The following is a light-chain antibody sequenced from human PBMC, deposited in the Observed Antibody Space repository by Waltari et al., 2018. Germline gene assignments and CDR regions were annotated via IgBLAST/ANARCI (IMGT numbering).Light chain of an antibody. CDR1: RSAIGAYNY. Sequence: QSALTQPASVSGSPGQSIAISCPGTRSAIGAYNYVSWYQQPPGKAPKPMIYDVSNRPSGVSNRFSGSKSGNTASLTISGLQAEDEADYYCSSYTSSSTRVFGTGTKVTVL. CDR3: SSYTSSSTRV. CDR2: DVS. J-gene: IGLJ1*01. V-gene: IGLV2-14*03.